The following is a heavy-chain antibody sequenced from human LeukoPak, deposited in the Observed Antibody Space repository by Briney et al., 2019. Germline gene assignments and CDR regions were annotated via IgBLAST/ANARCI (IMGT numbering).Heavy chain of an antibody. Sequence: ASVKVSCKASGYTFSSHDIYWVRQAPGQGLEWMGWMNLNSGGTYYAQNFQGRFSITSDTSKSTTYMDLASLAPEDTAVYYCARVPVPAPRRGLYFDYWGQGTLITVSS. CDR1: GYTFSSHD. V-gene: IGHV1-8*01. D-gene: IGHD2-2*01. CDR2: MNLNSGGT. J-gene: IGHJ4*02. CDR3: ARVPVPAPRRGLYFDY.